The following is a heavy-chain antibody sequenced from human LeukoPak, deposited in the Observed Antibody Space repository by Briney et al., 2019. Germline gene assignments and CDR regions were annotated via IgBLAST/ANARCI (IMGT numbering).Heavy chain of an antibody. CDR3: ARGGDYGGFDY. Sequence: SETLSLTCTVSGGSISSYYWSWIRQPPGKGLEWIGYIYYSGSTNYNPSLKSRVTISVDTSKNQFSLKLSSVTAADTAVYYCARGGDYGGFDYWGQGTLVTVSS. J-gene: IGHJ4*02. D-gene: IGHD4/OR15-4a*01. CDR1: GGSISSYY. V-gene: IGHV4-59*08. CDR2: IYYSGST.